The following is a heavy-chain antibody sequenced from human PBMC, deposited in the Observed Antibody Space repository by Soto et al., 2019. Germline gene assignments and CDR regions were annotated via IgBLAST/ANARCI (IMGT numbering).Heavy chain of an antibody. Sequence: GASVKVSCKASGYTFTGYHMHWVRQAPGQGLEWMGWINPNSGGTNYAQKFQGRVTMTRDTSISTAYMELSRLRSDDTAVYYCARDQSYSSSWYWFDPWGQRTLVTVSS. CDR3: ARDQSYSSSWYWFDP. CDR1: GYTFTGYH. J-gene: IGHJ5*02. CDR2: INPNSGGT. V-gene: IGHV1-2*02. D-gene: IGHD6-13*01.